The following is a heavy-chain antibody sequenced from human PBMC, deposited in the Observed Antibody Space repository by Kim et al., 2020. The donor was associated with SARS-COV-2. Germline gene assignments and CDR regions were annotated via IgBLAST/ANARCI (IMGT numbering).Heavy chain of an antibody. J-gene: IGHJ6*02. CDR2: IIPIFGTA. D-gene: IGHD2-15*01. CDR1: GGTFSSYA. CDR3: AGDPQLGYCSGGSCHQYYYGMDV. V-gene: IGHV1-69*13. Sequence: SVKVSCKASGGTFSSYAISWVRQAPGQGLEWMGGIIPIFGTANYAQKFQGRVTITADESTSTAYMELSSLRSEDTAVYYCAGDPQLGYCSGGSCHQYYYGMDVWGQGTTVTVAS.